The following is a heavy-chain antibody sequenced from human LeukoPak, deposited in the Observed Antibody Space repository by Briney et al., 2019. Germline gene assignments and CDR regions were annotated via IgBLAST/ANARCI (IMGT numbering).Heavy chain of an antibody. Sequence: MASETLSLTCAVYGGSFSGYYWSWIRQPPGKGLEWIGEINHSGSTNYNPSLKSRVTISVDTSKNQFSLKLSSVTAADTAVYYCARRRSSSSGRRAFDIWGQGTMVTVSS. D-gene: IGHD6-6*01. CDR1: GGSFSGYY. V-gene: IGHV4-34*01. CDR2: INHSGST. CDR3: ARRRSSSSGRRAFDI. J-gene: IGHJ3*02.